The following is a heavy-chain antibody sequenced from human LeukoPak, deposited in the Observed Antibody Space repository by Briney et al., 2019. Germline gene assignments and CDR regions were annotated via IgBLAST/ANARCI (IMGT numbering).Heavy chain of an antibody. CDR1: GFTFSSYW. V-gene: IGHV3-7*01. Sequence: GGSLRLSCAASGFTFSSYWMSWVRQAPGKGLEWAANINQDGSEKYYVDSVKGRFTISRDNAKNSLYLQMNSLRAEDTAVYYCARENYGSGSYYKVRYYYYMDVWGKGTTVTVS. D-gene: IGHD3-10*01. CDR2: INQDGSEK. CDR3: ARENYGSGSYYKVRYYYYMDV. J-gene: IGHJ6*03.